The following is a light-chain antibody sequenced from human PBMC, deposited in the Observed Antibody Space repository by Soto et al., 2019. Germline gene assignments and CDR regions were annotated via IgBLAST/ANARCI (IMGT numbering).Light chain of an antibody. J-gene: IGKJ1*01. CDR1: QSISSNF. V-gene: IGKV3-20*01. CDR2: GAS. Sequence: EIVLTQSPGTLSLSLGAGGTLSCRASQSISSNFLAWYQQKRGQTPSLLMHGASSRVTGIPERFSGSGSGADFTLTSSRLEPEDFAVYFCQQYGSSPRTFGQGTKVDIK. CDR3: QQYGSSPRT.